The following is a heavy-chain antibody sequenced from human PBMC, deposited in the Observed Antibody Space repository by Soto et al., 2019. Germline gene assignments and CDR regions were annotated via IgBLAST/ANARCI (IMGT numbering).Heavy chain of an antibody. CDR2: IKQDGSEK. CDR3: ARGEYDILTGYPCYYYGMDV. V-gene: IGHV3-7*01. D-gene: IGHD3-9*01. J-gene: IGHJ6*02. CDR1: GFTFSSYW. Sequence: GGSLRLSCAASGFTFSSYWMSWVRQAPGKGLEWVANIKQDGSEKYYVDSVKGRFTISRDNAKNSLYLQMNSLRAEDTAVYYCARGEYDILTGYPCYYYGMDVWGQGTTVTVSS.